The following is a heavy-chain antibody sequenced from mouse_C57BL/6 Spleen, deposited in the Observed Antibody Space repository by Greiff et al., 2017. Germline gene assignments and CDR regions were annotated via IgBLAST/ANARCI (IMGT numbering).Heavy chain of an antibody. CDR1: GFTFSDYG. V-gene: IGHV5-17*01. J-gene: IGHJ2*01. CDR3: ANSYDGYYGY. D-gene: IGHD2-3*01. Sequence: EVNVVESGGGLVKPGGSLKLSCAASGFTFSDYGMHWVRQAPEKGLEWVAYISSGSSTIYYADTVKGRFTISRDNAKNTLFLQMTSLRSEDTAMYYCANSYDGYYGYWGQGTTLTVSS. CDR2: ISSGSSTI.